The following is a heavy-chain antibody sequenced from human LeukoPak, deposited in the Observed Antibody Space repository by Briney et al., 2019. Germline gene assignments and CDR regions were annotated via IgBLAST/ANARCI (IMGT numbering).Heavy chain of an antibody. CDR1: GYTFTGYY. J-gene: IGHJ4*02. CDR2: INPNSGGT. CDR3: ARVRYYDYVWGSYTY. Sequence: GASVKVSCKASGYTFTGYYMHWVRQAPGQGLEWMGWINPNSGGTNYAQKFQGRVTMTRDTSISTAYMELSRLRSDGTAVYYCARVRYYDYVWGSYTYWGQGTQVTVSS. V-gene: IGHV1-2*02. D-gene: IGHD3-16*01.